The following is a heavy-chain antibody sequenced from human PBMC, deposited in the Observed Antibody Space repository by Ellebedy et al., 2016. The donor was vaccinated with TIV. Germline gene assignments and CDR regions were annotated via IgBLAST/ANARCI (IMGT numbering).Heavy chain of an antibody. CDR3: ARDRFIVPGTRAYYGMDV. Sequence: ASVKVSCKASGYTFTTYGVSWVRQAPGQGLEWMGWINPNKGNTIYAQNLQDRLTMTTDASTSTAYMELRSLRTDDTAVYFCARDRFIVPGTRAYYGMDVWGQGTTVTVS. V-gene: IGHV1-18*04. D-gene: IGHD1-26*01. CDR2: INPNKGNT. CDR1: GYTFTTYG. J-gene: IGHJ6*02.